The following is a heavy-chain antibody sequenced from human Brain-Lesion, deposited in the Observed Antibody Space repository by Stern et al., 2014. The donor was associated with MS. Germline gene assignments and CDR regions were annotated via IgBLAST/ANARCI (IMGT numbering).Heavy chain of an antibody. CDR2: IYYRGST. Sequence: QVQLQEPGPGLVKPSETLSLTCTVSGGSISSSSYYWGWIRQPPGKGLEWIGSIYYRGSTYYNPSLKSRVTISMDTSKNQFSPRLSSVTAADTAVYFCAKLWLGELPESPFDYWGQGTLVTVSS. CDR3: AKLWLGELPESPFDY. CDR1: GGSISSSSYY. V-gene: IGHV4-39*01. D-gene: IGHD3-10*01. J-gene: IGHJ4*02.